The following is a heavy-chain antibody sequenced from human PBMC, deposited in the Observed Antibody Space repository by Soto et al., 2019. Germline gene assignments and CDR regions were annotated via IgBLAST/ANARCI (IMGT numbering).Heavy chain of an antibody. CDR1: GFTFSSYG. J-gene: IGHJ4*02. CDR2: IWYDGSNK. Sequence: GGSLRLSCAASGFTFSSYGMHWVRQAPGKGLEWVAVIWYDGSNKYYADSVKGRFTISRDNSKNTLYLQMNSLRAEDTAVYYCARDGSGSYYNRRFDYWCQGTLVTVSS. V-gene: IGHV3-33*01. D-gene: IGHD3-10*01. CDR3: ARDGSGSYYNRRFDY.